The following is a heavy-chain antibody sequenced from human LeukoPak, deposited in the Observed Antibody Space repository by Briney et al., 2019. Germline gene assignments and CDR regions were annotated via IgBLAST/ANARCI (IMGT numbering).Heavy chain of an antibody. D-gene: IGHD3-3*01. J-gene: IGHJ3*02. V-gene: IGHV4-4*02. CDR3: ARGQYDFWSGYYDAFDI. Sequence: SGTLSLTCAVSGASISSTNWWSWVRQPPGKGLEWIGEISHSGSTNYNPSLKSRVTISVDTSKNQFSLKLSSVTAADTAVYYCARGQYDFWSGYYDAFDIWGQGTMVAVSS. CDR1: GASISSTNW. CDR2: ISHSGST.